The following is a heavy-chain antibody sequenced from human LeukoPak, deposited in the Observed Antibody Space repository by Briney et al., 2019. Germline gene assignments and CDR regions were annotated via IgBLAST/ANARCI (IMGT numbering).Heavy chain of an antibody. CDR2: IFYSGTT. CDR3: ARDTPWRGPNHPDAFDS. CDR1: GGSLSGYN. Sequence: PPETLSLTRTVSGGSLSGYNWGSVRQPPREGEGRIGHIFYSGTTNSNLSLPSLVTISLYTSHNPFSLKLSSVTAAATAVYYCARDTPWRGPNHPDAFDSWGHGTMVTASS. D-gene: IGHD3-3*01. J-gene: IGHJ3*02. V-gene: IGHV4-59*01.